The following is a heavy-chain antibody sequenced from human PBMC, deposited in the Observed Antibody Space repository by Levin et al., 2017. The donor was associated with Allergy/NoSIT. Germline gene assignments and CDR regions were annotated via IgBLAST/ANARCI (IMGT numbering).Heavy chain of an antibody. J-gene: IGHJ6*02. Sequence: SETLSLTCTVSGYSISSGYYWGWIRQPPGKGLEWIGSIYHSGSTYYNPSLKSRVTISVDTSKNQFSLKLSSVTAADTAVYYCARDGGPTMVRGEPDDGMDVWGQGTTVTVSS. CDR1: GYSISSGYY. D-gene: IGHD3-10*01. CDR3: ARDGGPTMVRGEPDDGMDV. V-gene: IGHV4-38-2*02. CDR2: IYHSGST.